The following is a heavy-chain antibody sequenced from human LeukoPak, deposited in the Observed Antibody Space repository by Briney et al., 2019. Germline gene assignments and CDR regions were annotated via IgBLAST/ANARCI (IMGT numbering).Heavy chain of an antibody. J-gene: IGHJ4*02. CDR2: ISAYNGNT. CDR1: GYTFTSYG. D-gene: IGHD4-17*01. V-gene: IGHV1-18*01. Sequence: GASVKVSCKASGYTFTSYGISWVRQAPGQGLEWMGWISAYNGNTNYAQKLQGRVTMTTDTSTSTAYMELRSLRSDDTAVYNCARSPRSVTVTTYAYWGQGTLVTVSS. CDR3: ARSPRSVTVTTYAY.